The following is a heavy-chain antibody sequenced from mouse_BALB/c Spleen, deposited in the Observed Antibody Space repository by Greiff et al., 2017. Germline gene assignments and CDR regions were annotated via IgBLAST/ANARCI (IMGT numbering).Heavy chain of an antibody. J-gene: IGHJ2*01. Sequence: DVMLVESGGDLVKPGGSLKLSCAASGFTFSSYGMSWVRQTPDKRLEWVATISSGGSYTYYPDSVKGRFTISRDNAKNTLYLQMSSLKSEDTAMYYCARQQTGTGYFDYWGQGTTLTVSS. D-gene: IGHD4-1*01. V-gene: IGHV5-6*02. CDR1: GFTFSSYG. CDR2: ISSGGSYT. CDR3: ARQQTGTGYFDY.